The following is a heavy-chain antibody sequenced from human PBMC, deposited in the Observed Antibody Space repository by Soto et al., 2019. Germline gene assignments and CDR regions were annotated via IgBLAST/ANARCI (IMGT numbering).Heavy chain of an antibody. D-gene: IGHD3-22*01. CDR3: ARPIQYYFDTSAQSAWFDP. CDR2: IIPIFSTP. V-gene: IGHV1-69*12. J-gene: IGHJ5*02. CDR1: GGTFGSYA. Sequence: QVQLVQSGAEVKKPGSSVKVSCKTSGGTFGSYAISWVRQAPGQGLEWMGGIIPIFSTPNYAQKFQGRVTITADESTTTASMELSRLRSEDTAVYYCARPIQYYFDTSAQSAWFDPWGQGTLVTVSS.